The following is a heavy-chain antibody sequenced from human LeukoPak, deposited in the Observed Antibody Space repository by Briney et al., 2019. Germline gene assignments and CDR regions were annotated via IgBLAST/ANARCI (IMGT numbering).Heavy chain of an antibody. CDR1: GFTFDGYS. D-gene: IGHD5-24*01. V-gene: IGHV3-21*01. CDR3: ARWLDGYTPLDY. Sequence: GGSLRLSCAASGFTFDGYSMNWVRQAPGKGLEWVASISMSGRYIHYAGSVRGRFTISRDNGRNSVYLQMTGLRIEDTATYFCARWLDGYTPLDYWGQGVLVTV. J-gene: IGHJ4*02. CDR2: ISMSGRYI.